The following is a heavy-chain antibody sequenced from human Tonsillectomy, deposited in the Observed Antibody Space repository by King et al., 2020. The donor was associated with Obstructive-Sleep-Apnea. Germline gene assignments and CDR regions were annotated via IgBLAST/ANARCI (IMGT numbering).Heavy chain of an antibody. V-gene: IGHV1-18*04. D-gene: IGHD2-15*01. J-gene: IGHJ4*02. CDR2: TSAYNNKP. CDR1: GYTFTSYG. CDR3: ARDQKGYCSGGTCSPPAY. Sequence: QLVQSGGEVKNPGASVKVSCKASGYTFTSYGVTWVRQAPGQGLELMGWTSAYNNKPNYAQKFQGRVTMTTDTSTTTAYMELRSLRADDTAVFYCARDQKGYCSGGTCSPPAYWGQGTLVTVSS.